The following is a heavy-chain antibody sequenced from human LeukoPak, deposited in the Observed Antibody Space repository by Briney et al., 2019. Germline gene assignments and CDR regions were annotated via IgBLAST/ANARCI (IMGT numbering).Heavy chain of an antibody. J-gene: IGHJ4*02. V-gene: IGHV3-23*01. CDR1: GFTFSSFG. Sequence: GGSLRLSCAAPGFTFSSFGMAWVRQAPGKGLEWVSLIGVGGTTYYADSVKGRFTISRDNSKNTLYLEMNSLRAEDTAVYYCARSAPFYFDYWGQGTLVTVSS. CDR3: ARSAPFYFDY. CDR2: IGVGGTT.